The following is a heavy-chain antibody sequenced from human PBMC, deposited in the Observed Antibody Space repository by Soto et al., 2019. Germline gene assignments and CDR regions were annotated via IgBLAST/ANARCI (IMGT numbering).Heavy chain of an antibody. J-gene: IGHJ4*02. D-gene: IGHD4-17*01. CDR3: AKDRSGDPGY. CDR2: VSYDGSNK. V-gene: IGHV3-30*18. CDR1: GFTFSSYG. Sequence: GVSLRLSCAASGFTFSSYGMHWVRQAPGKGLEWVAVVSYDGSNKYYADSVKGRFTISRDNSKNTLYLQMNSLRAEDTAVYYCAKDRSGDPGYWGQGTLVTVSS.